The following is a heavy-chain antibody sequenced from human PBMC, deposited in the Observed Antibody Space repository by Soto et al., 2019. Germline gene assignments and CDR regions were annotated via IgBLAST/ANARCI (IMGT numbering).Heavy chain of an antibody. Sequence: VASVKVSCKASGGTFSSYTISWVRQAPGQGLEWMGRIIPILGIANYAQKFQGRVTITADKSTSTAYMELSSLRSEDTAVYYCASTPTQRHTKVSNFGDWGQGTLVNVSS. D-gene: IGHD2-2*01. J-gene: IGHJ4*02. V-gene: IGHV1-69*02. CDR3: ASTPTQRHTKVSNFGD. CDR2: IIPILGIA. CDR1: GGTFSSYT.